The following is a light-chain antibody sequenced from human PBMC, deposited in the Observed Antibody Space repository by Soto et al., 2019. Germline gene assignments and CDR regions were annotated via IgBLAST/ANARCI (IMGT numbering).Light chain of an antibody. J-gene: IGKJ5*01. CDR1: QSVSSW. CDR3: QQHRNYPVT. CDR2: KAS. Sequence: EIQMTQSPSTLSASVGDRVIITCRASQSVSSWLAWYQHKPGKAPKLLIYKASRLESGVPSRFSGSGSGTEFTLTISSLQPDDFATYYCQQHRNYPVTFGQGTRLEIK. V-gene: IGKV1-5*03.